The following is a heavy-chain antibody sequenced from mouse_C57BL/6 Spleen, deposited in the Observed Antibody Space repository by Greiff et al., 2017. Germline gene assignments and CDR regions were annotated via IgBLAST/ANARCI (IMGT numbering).Heavy chain of an antibody. Sequence: VQLQQPGAELVKPGASVKLSCKASGYTFTSYWMQWVKQRPGQGLEWIGEIDPSDSYTNYNQKFKGKATLTVDTSSSTAYMQLSSLTSEDSAVYYCARRGYYYGSSYVPDYWGQGTTLTVSS. CDR1: GYTFTSYW. D-gene: IGHD1-1*01. CDR3: ARRGYYYGSSYVPDY. J-gene: IGHJ2*01. CDR2: IDPSDSYT. V-gene: IGHV1-50*01.